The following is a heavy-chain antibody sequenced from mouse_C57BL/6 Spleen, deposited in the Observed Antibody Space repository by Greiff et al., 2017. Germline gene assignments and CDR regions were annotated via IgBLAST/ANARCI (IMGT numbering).Heavy chain of an antibody. J-gene: IGHJ4*01. CDR1: GFSLTSYA. Sequence: QVQLQQSGPGLVAPSQSLSITCTVSGFSLTSYAISWVRQPPGKGLEWLGVIWTGGGTNYNSALKSRLSISKDNSKSQVFLKMNSLQTDDTARYYCARSRTAQATGYAMDYWGQGTSVTVSS. V-gene: IGHV2-9-1*01. CDR2: IWTGGGT. D-gene: IGHD3-2*02. CDR3: ARSRTAQATGYAMDY.